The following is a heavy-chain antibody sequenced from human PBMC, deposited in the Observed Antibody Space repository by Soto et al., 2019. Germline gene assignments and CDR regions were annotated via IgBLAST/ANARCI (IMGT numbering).Heavy chain of an antibody. CDR2: ISAYNGNT. J-gene: IGHJ6*02. V-gene: IGHV1-18*01. Sequence: QVQLVQSGAEVKKPGAPVKVSCKASGYTFTSYGISWVRQAPGQGLEWMGWISAYNGNTNYAQKLQGRVTMTTDTSTSTAYMELRSLRSDDTAVYYCARDPRKAIVVVPAATDYYGMDVWGQGTTVTVSS. CDR1: GYTFTSYG. D-gene: IGHD2-2*01. CDR3: ARDPRKAIVVVPAATDYYGMDV.